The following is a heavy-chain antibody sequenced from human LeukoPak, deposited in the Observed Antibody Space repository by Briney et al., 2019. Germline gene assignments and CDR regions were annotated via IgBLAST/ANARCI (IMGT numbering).Heavy chain of an antibody. CDR1: GYTFTSYG. CDR2: ISAYNGNT. CDR3: ARDRLGGSYFGY. D-gene: IGHD5-12*01. J-gene: IGHJ4*02. Sequence: ASVKVSCKASGYTFTSYGISWVRQAPGQGLEWMGWISAYNGNTNYAQKLQGRVTMTTDTSASTAYMELRSLRSDDTAVYYCARDRLGGSYFGYWGQGTLVTVSS. V-gene: IGHV1-18*01.